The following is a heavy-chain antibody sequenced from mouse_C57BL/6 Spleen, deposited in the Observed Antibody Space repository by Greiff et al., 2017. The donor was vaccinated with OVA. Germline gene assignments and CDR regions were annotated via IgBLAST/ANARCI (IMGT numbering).Heavy chain of an antibody. D-gene: IGHD2-5*01. V-gene: IGHV1-61*01. CDR3: ARRNYSNYEGYFDV. J-gene: IGHJ1*03. CDR1: GYTFTTYW. CDR2: IYPSDSET. Sequence: QVQLQQPGAELVRPGSSVKLSCKASGYTFTTYWMDWVKQRPGQGLEWIGNIYPSDSETHYNQKFKDKATLTVDKSSSTAYMQLSSLTSEDSAVYYCARRNYSNYEGYFDVWGTGTTVTVSS.